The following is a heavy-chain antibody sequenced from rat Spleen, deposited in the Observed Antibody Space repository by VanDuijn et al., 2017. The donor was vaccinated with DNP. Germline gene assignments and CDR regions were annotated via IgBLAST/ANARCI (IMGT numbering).Heavy chain of an antibody. Sequence: EVQLVESGGGLMQPGKSLKLSCAASGFPFSDYYMAWVRQAPEKGLEWVATIIYDGSRTYYRNSVKGRFTISRDNAKSTLYLQMDSLRSEDTATYYCTTFEGRDAWGQGTSVTVSS. J-gene: IGHJ4*01. V-gene: IGHV5S10*01. D-gene: IGHD1-11*01. CDR2: IIYDGSRT. CDR3: TTFEGRDA. CDR1: GFPFSDYY.